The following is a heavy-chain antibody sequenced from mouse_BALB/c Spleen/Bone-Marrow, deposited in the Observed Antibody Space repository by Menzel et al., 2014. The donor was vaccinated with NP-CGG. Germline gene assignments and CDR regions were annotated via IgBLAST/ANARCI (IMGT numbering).Heavy chain of an antibody. CDR2: IDPYSGGT. CDR3: SRGVLAYFDY. J-gene: IGHJ2*01. D-gene: IGHD2-14*01. CDR1: GYAFTNYN. V-gene: IGHV1S135*01. Sequence: VQLQQSGPELVKPGASVKVSCKASGYAFTNYNMNWVKQSHGKSLEWIGYIDPYSGGTNYNQKFRGKATLTVDKSSSTAYMHRNSLTSEDTAVYYCSRGVLAYFDYWGQGTTLTVSS.